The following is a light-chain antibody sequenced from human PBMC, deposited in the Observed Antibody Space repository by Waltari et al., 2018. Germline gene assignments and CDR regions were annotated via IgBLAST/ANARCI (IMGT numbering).Light chain of an antibody. CDR2: KAS. CDR3: QQYNTYST. V-gene: IGKV1-5*03. J-gene: IGKJ4*01. CDR1: QSINSW. Sequence: IQMTQSPSTLSASVGDSITITCRASQSINSWLAWYQQKPGKAPKLLIYKASSLESGVPSRFSGSGSGTEFTLTISSLQPDDFATYYCQQYNTYSTFGGGTKVEIK.